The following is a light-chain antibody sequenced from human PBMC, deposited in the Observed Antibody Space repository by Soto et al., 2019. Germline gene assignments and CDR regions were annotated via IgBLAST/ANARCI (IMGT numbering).Light chain of an antibody. CDR3: QQYNSDPCT. CDR1: QDINSW. V-gene: IGKV1-5*03. CDR2: EAS. Sequence: DIQLTQFPPTLSASVGDRVIITCRTSQDINSWFAWYRQKPGQAPNLLISEASTLHTGVPSRFSGGGSGTEFTLTISSLQPDDSATYYCQQYNSDPCTFGQGTSLEIK. J-gene: IGKJ2*02.